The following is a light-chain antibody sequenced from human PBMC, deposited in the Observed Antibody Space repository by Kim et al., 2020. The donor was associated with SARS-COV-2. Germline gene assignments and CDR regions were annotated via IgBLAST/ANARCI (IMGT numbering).Light chain of an antibody. V-gene: IGKV1-13*02. J-gene: IGKJ5*01. Sequence: SPLSASVGDRVTITCRASQGISSALAWYQQKPGKAPKLLIYDASSLESGVPSRFSGSGSGTDFTLTINSLQPEDFATYYCQQRITFGQGTRLEIK. CDR1: QGISSA. CDR3: QQRIT. CDR2: DAS.